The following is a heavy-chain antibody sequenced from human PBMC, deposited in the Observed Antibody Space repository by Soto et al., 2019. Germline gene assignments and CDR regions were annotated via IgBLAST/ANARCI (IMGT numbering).Heavy chain of an antibody. J-gene: IGHJ4*02. CDR2: MNPNKGNT. D-gene: IGHD4-17*01. V-gene: IGHV1-8*01. CDR3: ATTLYVDTVDY. CDR1: GYTFTSYD. Sequence: HVQLVQSGAEVKKPGASVKVSCKASGYTFTSYDINWVRQATGQGLEWMGWMNPNKGNTGYAQKSQGTVTITRNTSISTAYIELSTLRSEDTAVYYCATTLYVDTVDYWCQGTLVTVSS.